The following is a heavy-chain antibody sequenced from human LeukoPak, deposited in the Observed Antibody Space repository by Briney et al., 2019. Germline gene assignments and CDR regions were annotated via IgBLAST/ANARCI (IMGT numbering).Heavy chain of an antibody. V-gene: IGHV1-2*02. D-gene: IGHD3-22*01. CDR2: INPNSGGT. J-gene: IGHJ4*02. CDR1: GYTFTGYY. Sequence: ASVKVSCKASGYTFTGYYMHWVRQAPGQGLEWMGWINPNSGGTNYAQKFQGRVTMTRDTSISTAYMELSRLRSDDTAVYYCARDPHQTYYYGSSGYFLDYWGQGTLVTVSS. CDR3: ARDPHQTYYYGSSGYFLDY.